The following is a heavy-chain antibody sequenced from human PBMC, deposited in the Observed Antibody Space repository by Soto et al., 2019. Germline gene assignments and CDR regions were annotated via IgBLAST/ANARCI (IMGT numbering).Heavy chain of an antibody. D-gene: IGHD6-19*01. J-gene: IGHJ5*02. CDR2: INHSGST. CDR1: GGSFSGYY. Sequence: PSETLSLTCAVYGGSFSGYYWSWIRQPPGKGLEWIGEINHSGSTNYNPSLKSRVTISVDTSKNQFSLKLSSVTAADTAVYYCASRYSSGWYRSPWGQGTLVTVSS. V-gene: IGHV4-34*01. CDR3: ASRYSSGWYRSP.